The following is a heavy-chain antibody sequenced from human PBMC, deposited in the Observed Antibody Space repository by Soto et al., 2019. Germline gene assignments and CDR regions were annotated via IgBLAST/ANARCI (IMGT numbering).Heavy chain of an antibody. D-gene: IGHD3-10*01. J-gene: IGHJ4*02. CDR1: GYSFTSTG. CDR2: TSTFNGEA. V-gene: IGHV1-18*01. Sequence: QVQLVQSGAEVKKPGASVKVSCKASGYSFTSTGISWVRQAPGQGPEWMGWTSTFNGEAKYAQKLQGRVTMTTDTSTTTAHMELRSLTSDDTAVYYCARDLDGSGSYFTDYWGQGTLVTVA. CDR3: ARDLDGSGSYFTDY.